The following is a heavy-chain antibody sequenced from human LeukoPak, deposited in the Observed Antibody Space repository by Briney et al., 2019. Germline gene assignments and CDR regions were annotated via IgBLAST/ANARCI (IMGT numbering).Heavy chain of an antibody. CDR2: ISYDGSNK. J-gene: IGHJ3*02. V-gene: IGHV3-30-3*01. CDR1: GFTFSSYA. D-gene: IGHD5-18*01. Sequence: GGSLRLSCAASGFTFSSYAMHWVRQAPGKGLEWVAVISYDGSNKYYADSVKGRFTISRDNSKNTLYLQMNSLRAEDTAVYYCARAPDSYGKSAFDIWGQGTMVTVSS. CDR3: ARAPDSYGKSAFDI.